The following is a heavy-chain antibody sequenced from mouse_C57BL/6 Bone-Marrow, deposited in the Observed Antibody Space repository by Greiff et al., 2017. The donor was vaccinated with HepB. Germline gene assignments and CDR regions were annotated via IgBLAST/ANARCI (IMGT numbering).Heavy chain of an antibody. Sequence: VQLKESGAELVKPGASVKISCKASGYTFTDYYINWVKQRPGQGLEWIGKLEPGSGSTYYNEKFKGKATLTADKSSSTACMQLSSLTSEDAAIYFGTRTAFSYYGSDYWGQGTTLTVTS. CDR1: GYTFTDYY. J-gene: IGHJ2*01. V-gene: IGHV1-77*01. CDR3: TRTAFSYYGSDY. CDR2: LEPGSGST. D-gene: IGHD1-1*01.